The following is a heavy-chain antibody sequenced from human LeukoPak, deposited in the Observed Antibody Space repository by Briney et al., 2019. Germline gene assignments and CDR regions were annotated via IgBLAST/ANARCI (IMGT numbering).Heavy chain of an antibody. CDR2: IIPIFGTA. V-gene: IGHV1-69*05. D-gene: IGHD3-22*01. J-gene: IGHJ3*02. Sequence: SVKVSCKASGGTFSSYAISWVRQAPGQGLEWMGGIIPIFGTANYAQKFQGRVTITTDESTSTAYMELSSLRSEDTAVYYSATGGRDSSGYYLDAFDIWGQGTMVTVSS. CDR3: ATGGRDSSGYYLDAFDI. CDR1: GGTFSSYA.